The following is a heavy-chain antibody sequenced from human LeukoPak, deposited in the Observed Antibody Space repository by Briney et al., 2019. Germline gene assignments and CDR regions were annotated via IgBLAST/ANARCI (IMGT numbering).Heavy chain of an antibody. D-gene: IGHD3-22*01. CDR2: IIPIFGTA. CDR1: GGTFSSYA. V-gene: IGHV1-69*05. CDR3: ARRDSSGYYHDAFDI. Sequence: VASVKVSCKASGGTFSSYAISWVRQAPGQGLEWMGRIIPIFGTANYAQKFQGRVTITTDESTSTAYMELSSLRSEDTAVYYCARRDSSGYYHDAFDIWGQGTMVTVSS. J-gene: IGHJ3*02.